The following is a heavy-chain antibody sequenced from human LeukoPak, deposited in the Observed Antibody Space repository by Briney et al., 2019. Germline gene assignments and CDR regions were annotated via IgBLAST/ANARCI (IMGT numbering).Heavy chain of an antibody. CDR1: GFTFSSYW. J-gene: IGHJ6*02. D-gene: IGHD7-27*01. CDR3: ARDAPTGDYYYGMDV. V-gene: IGHV3-7*01. Sequence: PGGSLRLSCAASGFTFSSYWMSWVRQAPGKGLEWVANINEDGSEKYYVDSVKGRFTISRDNAKNSLYLQMNSLRAEDTAVYYCARDAPTGDYYYGMDVWGQGTTVTVSS. CDR2: INEDGSEK.